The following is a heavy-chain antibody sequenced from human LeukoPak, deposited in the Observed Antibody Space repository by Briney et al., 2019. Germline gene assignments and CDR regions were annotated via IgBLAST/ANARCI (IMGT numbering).Heavy chain of an antibody. Sequence: ASVKVSCKASGYNFRNYAINWVRQAPGQGLEWMGWISAYTGHTNYAQKFQGRVTMTANTSTNTASMELRSLRSDDTAVYYCARWVVTAIRGAFDIWGQGTMVTVSS. CDR2: ISAYTGHT. V-gene: IGHV1-18*01. D-gene: IGHD2-21*02. J-gene: IGHJ3*02. CDR3: ARWVVTAIRGAFDI. CDR1: GYNFRNYA.